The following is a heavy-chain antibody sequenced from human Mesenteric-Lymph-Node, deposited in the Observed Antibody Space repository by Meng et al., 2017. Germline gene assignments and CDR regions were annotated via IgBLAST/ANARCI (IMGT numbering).Heavy chain of an antibody. V-gene: IGHV3-20*04. CDR1: GFTFDDYG. Sequence: EVQLVDSGGGVVRPGGSLRLVCAASGFTFDDYGMSWVRQAPGKGLEWVSDISWNGGSTGYADSVKGRFTIARDNAKNSLHLQMNSLRAEDTALYFCARGQLAALDYWGQGTLVTVSS. CDR2: ISWNGGST. CDR3: ARGQLAALDY. J-gene: IGHJ4*02.